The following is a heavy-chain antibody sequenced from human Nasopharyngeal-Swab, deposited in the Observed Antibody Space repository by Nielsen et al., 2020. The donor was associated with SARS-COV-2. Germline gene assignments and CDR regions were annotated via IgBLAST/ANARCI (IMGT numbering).Heavy chain of an antibody. CDR2: IYYSGST. V-gene: IGHV4-31*03. CDR3: ASRPYDFWSGRSAFDI. CDR1: GGSISSGGYY. D-gene: IGHD3-3*01. Sequence: LSCTVSGGSISSGGYYWSWIRQHPGKGLEWIGYIYYSGSTYYNPSLKSRVTISVDTSKNQFSLKLSSVTAADTAVYYCASRPYDFWSGRSAFDIWGQGTMVTVSS. J-gene: IGHJ3*02.